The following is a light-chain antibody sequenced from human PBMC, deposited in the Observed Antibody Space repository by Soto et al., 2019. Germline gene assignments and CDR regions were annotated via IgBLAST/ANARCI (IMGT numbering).Light chain of an antibody. V-gene: IGKV3-20*01. CDR1: QSVSSSY. CDR3: QQYGSSPPYT. Sequence: EIVLTQSPGTLSLSPGERATLSCRASQSVSSSYLAWYQQKPGQAPRLLIYGASSRATCIPDRFSGSGSGTDFTLTISRLEPVDFAVYYCQQYGSSPPYTFGQGTQLEIK. J-gene: IGKJ2*01. CDR2: GAS.